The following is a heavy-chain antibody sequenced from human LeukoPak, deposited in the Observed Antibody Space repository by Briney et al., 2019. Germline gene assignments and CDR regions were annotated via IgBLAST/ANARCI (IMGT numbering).Heavy chain of an antibody. CDR3: ARAPDYGDYFDY. D-gene: IGHD4-17*01. Sequence: PSETLSLTCAVYGGSFSGYYWSWIRQPPGKGLEWIGEINHGGSTSYNPSLKSRVTISVDTSKNQFSLKLSSVTAADTAVYYCARAPDYGDYFDYWGQGTLVTVSS. J-gene: IGHJ4*02. CDR1: GGSFSGYY. V-gene: IGHV4-34*01. CDR2: INHGGST.